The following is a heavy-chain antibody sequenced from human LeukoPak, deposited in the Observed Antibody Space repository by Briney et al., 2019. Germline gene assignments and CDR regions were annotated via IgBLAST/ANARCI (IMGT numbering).Heavy chain of an antibody. Sequence: GGSLRLSCAASGFTFSSYAMSWVRQAPGKGLEWVSTISGSGGSTYYADSVKGRFTISRDNSKNTLYLQMNSLRAEDTAVYYCAEPYYYDSSGIDYWGQGTLVTVSS. V-gene: IGHV3-23*01. CDR2: ISGSGGST. CDR1: GFTFSSYA. J-gene: IGHJ4*02. CDR3: AEPYYYDSSGIDY. D-gene: IGHD3-22*01.